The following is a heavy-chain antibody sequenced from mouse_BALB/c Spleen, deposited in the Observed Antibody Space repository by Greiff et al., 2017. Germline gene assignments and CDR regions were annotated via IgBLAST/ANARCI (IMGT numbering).Heavy chain of an antibody. CDR1: GFTFSNYW. CDR3: TPRSFAY. J-gene: IGHJ3*01. Sequence: PGGSMKLSCVASGFTFSNYWMNWVRQSPEKGLVWVAEIRLKSNNYATHYAESVKGRFTISRDDSKSSVYLQMNNLRAEDTGIYYCTPRSFAYWGQGTLVTVSA. CDR2: IRLKSNNYAT. D-gene: IGHD2-10*02. V-gene: IGHV6-6*02.